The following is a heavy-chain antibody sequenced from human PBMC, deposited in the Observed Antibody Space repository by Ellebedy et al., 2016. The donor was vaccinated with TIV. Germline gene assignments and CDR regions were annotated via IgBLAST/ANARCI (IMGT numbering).Heavy chain of an antibody. Sequence: MPSETLSLTCTVSGGSISSYYWSWIRQPAGKGLEWIGRIYTSGSTNYNPSLKSRVTMSVDTSKNQFSLKLSSVTAADTAVYYCARYGEFTGIAVADDVFGIWGQGTMVTVSS. CDR3: ARYGEFTGIAVADDVFGI. CDR2: IYTSGST. J-gene: IGHJ3*02. D-gene: IGHD6-19*01. V-gene: IGHV4-4*07. CDR1: GGSISSYY.